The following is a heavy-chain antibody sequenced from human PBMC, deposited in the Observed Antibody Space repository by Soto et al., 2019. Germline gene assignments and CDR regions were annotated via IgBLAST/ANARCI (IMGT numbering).Heavy chain of an antibody. Sequence: EVQLVESGGGLVKPGGSLRLSCAASGFTFSSYNMKWVRQAPGKGLEWVSSISSSSSYIYYVDSVKGRVTISRDNAKSSPSLQMNTLRAEDTAVYYCARGGFGELFFDYWGQGTLVTVSS. V-gene: IGHV3-21*01. CDR3: ARGGFGELFFDY. D-gene: IGHD3-10*01. J-gene: IGHJ4*02. CDR2: ISSSSSYI. CDR1: GFTFSSYN.